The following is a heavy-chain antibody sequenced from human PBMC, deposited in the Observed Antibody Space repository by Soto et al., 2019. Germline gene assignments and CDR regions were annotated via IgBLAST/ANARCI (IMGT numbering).Heavy chain of an antibody. CDR2: IYWDDDQ. D-gene: IGHD1-1*01. V-gene: IGHV2-5*02. CDR1: GFSLSTTGVG. CDR3: AHLTNYYYFDY. Sequence: QITLKESGPTLVKPTQTLTLTCPFSGFSLSTTGVGLGWIRQPPGQALEWLALIYWDDDQRYSPSLKSRLTIPKDTSKDQVVLTMTNMDPVDTATYYWAHLTNYYYFDYCGQGTLVTVSS. J-gene: IGHJ4*02.